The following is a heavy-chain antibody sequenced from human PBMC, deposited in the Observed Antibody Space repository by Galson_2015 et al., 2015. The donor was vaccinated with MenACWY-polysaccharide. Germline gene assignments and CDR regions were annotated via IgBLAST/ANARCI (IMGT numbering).Heavy chain of an antibody. V-gene: IGHV3-11*01. J-gene: IGHJ4*02. CDR3: VKARGGYVVTAYFDY. CDR2: ISSGAATI. D-gene: IGHD2-21*02. CDR1: GFSLSDYY. Sequence: SLRLSCAASGFSLSDYYMSWFRQAPGRRLEWIAYISSGAATIYHADSVKGRFTISRDNAENTLYLQMNSLRIEDTALYYCVKARGGYVVTAYFDYWGQGTLVTVSS.